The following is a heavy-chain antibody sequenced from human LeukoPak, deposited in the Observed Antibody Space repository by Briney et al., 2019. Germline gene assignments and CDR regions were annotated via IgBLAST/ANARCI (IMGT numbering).Heavy chain of an antibody. CDR1: GFTFRSNW. CDR2: INSDGSST. J-gene: IGHJ4*02. V-gene: IGHV3-74*01. CDR3: ASFTVAVAGTPRADY. D-gene: IGHD6-19*01. Sequence: GGSLRLSCAASGFTFRSNWMHWVRQAPGKGLVWVSRINSDGSSTSYADSVKGRFTISRDNAKNTLYLQMNSLRAEDTAVYYCASFTVAVAGTPRADYWGQGTLVTVFS.